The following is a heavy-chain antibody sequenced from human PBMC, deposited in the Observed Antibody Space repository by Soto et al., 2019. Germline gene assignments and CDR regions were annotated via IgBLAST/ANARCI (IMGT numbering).Heavy chain of an antibody. CDR3: ARHSYGLMGWFDP. CDR1: GDSISSNY. D-gene: IGHD5-18*01. V-gene: IGHV4-59*01. Sequence: SETLSLTCTVSGDSISSNYWSWIRQPPGKGLEWIAYIYYSGSSYYNPSLKSRVTISLDTSKNQFSLKLSSVTAADTTVYYCARHSYGLMGWFDPWGQGTLVTVSS. J-gene: IGHJ5*02. CDR2: IYYSGSS.